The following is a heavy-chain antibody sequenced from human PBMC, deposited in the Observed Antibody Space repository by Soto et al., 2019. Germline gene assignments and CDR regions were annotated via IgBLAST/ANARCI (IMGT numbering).Heavy chain of an antibody. CDR1: GYTFTDYY. D-gene: IGHD2-21*02. Sequence: ASVKVSCKTSGYTFTDYYTHWVRQAPGQGLEWMGWMNPKSGGAYFAQKFQGRVTLTRDTSIGTAYIEVNSLTSDDTAVYFCTTQNTAKTDALYDAFDIWGQGTTVTVSS. CDR3: TTQNTAKTDALYDAFDI. V-gene: IGHV1-2*02. CDR2: MNPKSGGA. J-gene: IGHJ3*02.